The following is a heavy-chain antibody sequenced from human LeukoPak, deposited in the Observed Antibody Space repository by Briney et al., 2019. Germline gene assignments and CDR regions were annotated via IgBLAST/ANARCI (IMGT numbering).Heavy chain of an antibody. J-gene: IGHJ6*02. D-gene: IGHD1-26*01. CDR1: GGTFSSYA. CDR3: ASRKWEPLWDYGMDV. CDR2: IIPILGIA. V-gene: IGHV1-69*04. Sequence: SVKVSCKASGGTFSSYAISWVRQAPGQGLKWMGRIIPILGIANYAQKFQGRVTITADKSTSTAYMELSSLRSEDTAVYYCASRKWEPLWDYGMDVWGQGTTVTVSS.